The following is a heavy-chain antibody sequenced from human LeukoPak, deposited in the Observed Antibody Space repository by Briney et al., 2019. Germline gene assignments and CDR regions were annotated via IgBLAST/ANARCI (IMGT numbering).Heavy chain of an antibody. CDR1: GYTFTSYD. J-gene: IGHJ6*02. CDR2: MNPNSGNT. Sequence: ASVKVSCKASGYTFTSYDINWVRQATGQGLEWMGWMNPNSGNTGYAQKFQGRVTMTRNTSISTAYMELSSLRSEDTAVYYCAAWDAINYYYGMDVWGQGTMVTVSS. CDR3: AAWDAINYYYGMDV. D-gene: IGHD2-8*01. V-gene: IGHV1-8*01.